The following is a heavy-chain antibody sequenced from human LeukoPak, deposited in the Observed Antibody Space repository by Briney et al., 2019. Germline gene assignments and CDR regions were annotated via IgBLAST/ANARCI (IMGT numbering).Heavy chain of an antibody. Sequence: PGGSLRLSCAASGLIVSSHYMSWVRQAPGKGLEWVSVIYNDGSAYYADSVKGRFTISRDNSKNTLYLEMNTLRAEDTAVYYCARVYSSSWTYYYYYYMDVWGKGTTVTVSS. V-gene: IGHV3-53*01. CDR1: GLIVSSHY. CDR2: IYNDGSA. J-gene: IGHJ6*03. D-gene: IGHD6-13*01. CDR3: ARVYSSSWTYYYYYYMDV.